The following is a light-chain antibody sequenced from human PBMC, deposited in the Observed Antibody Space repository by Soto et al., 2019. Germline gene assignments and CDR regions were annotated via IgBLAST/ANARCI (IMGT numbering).Light chain of an antibody. CDR2: GAS. V-gene: IGKV3-15*01. Sequence: EIVMTQSPATLSVSPGERATLSCRASQSISSNLAWYQQKPGQAPSLLIYGASARATGIPARFSGSGSGTEFTLTISSLQSEDYAVYYCHHYNNWPFTFGQG. CDR1: QSISSN. CDR3: HHYNNWPFT. J-gene: IGKJ2*01.